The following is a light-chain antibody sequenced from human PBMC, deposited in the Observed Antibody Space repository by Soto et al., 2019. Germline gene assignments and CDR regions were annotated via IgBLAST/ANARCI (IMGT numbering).Light chain of an antibody. V-gene: IGLV2-14*01. CDR1: SSDVGAYNY. CDR2: GVY. Sequence: QSALTQPASVSGSPGQSITISCTGTSSDVGAYNYVSWYQQHPGRAPTLSIYGVYYRLSGVSNRFSGSKSGNTAYLTISGLQAEDEADYYCRSFTTITTWVFGGGTKLTVL. CDR3: RSFTTITTWV. J-gene: IGLJ3*02.